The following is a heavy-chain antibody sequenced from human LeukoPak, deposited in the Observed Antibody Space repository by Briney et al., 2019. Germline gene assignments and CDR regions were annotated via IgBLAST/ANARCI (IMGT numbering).Heavy chain of an antibody. J-gene: IGHJ6*04. Sequence: PAETLSLTCTVSGGSISSYYWSWIRQPAGKGLEWIGRIYTSGSTNYNPSLKSRVTMSVDTSKNQFSLKLSSVTAADTAVYYCARGYSYGFSYYYGMDVWGEPTTVTVSS. CDR2: IYTSGST. CDR3: ARGYSYGFSYYYGMDV. V-gene: IGHV4-4*07. D-gene: IGHD5-18*01. CDR1: GGSISSYY.